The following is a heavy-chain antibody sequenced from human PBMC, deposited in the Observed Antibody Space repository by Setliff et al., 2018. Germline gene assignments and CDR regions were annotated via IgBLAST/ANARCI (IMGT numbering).Heavy chain of an antibody. CDR1: GYTFTNYG. J-gene: IGHJ4*02. CDR3: SRLVRFCTRTTCQGASASEH. Sequence: ASVKVSCKASGYTFTNYGITWVRQAPGQGLEWMGWIFPKTGNTYFPHKVQGRVTMTTDTSTGTAYLELRSLRSDDTAVYYCSRLVRFCTRTTCQGASASEHWGQGTLVTVSS. V-gene: IGHV1-18*01. D-gene: IGHD2-2*01. CDR2: IFPKTGNT.